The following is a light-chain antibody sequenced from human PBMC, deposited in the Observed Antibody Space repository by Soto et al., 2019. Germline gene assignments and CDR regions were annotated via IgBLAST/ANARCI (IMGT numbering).Light chain of an antibody. J-gene: IGKJ1*01. CDR2: GAS. Sequence: IVLTQSPGTLSLSPGERTTLSFRASQSIIRYLACYQQKPGQGPRLLIYGASSRATGTPDRFSGSGSGTDFTLTINRLEPEDFALYYCQQYGSSPPTFGQGTKVDIK. V-gene: IGKV3-20*01. CDR1: QSIIRY. CDR3: QQYGSSPPT.